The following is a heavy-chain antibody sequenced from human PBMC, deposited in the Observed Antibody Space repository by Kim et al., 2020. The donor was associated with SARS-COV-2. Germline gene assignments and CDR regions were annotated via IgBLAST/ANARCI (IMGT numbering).Heavy chain of an antibody. V-gene: IGHV3-30-3*01. Sequence: GGSLRLSCAASGFTFSSYAMHWVRQAPGKGLEWVAVISYDGNNKYYADSVKGRFTISRDNSKNTLYLQMNSLRAEDTAVYYCARGSQQWLVRGAFDIW. CDR1: GFTFSSYA. CDR2: ISYDGNNK. J-gene: IGHJ3*02. D-gene: IGHD6-19*01. CDR3: ARGSQQWLVRGAFDI.